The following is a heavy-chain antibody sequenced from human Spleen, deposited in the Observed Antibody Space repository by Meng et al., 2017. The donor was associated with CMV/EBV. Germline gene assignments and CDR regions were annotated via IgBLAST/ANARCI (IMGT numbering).Heavy chain of an antibody. D-gene: IGHD3-3*01. V-gene: IGHV3-7*01. J-gene: IGHJ6*02. CDR1: GFTFSKFW. Sequence: GESLKISCAASGFTFSKFWMNWVRQAPGKGLEWVANIKQDGSEKDYVDSVKGRFTISRDNAENSLHLQMNNLRVEDTAVYYCTKDRPARSYDFWSGYYKGARYYYGMDVWSQGTTVTVSS. CDR2: IKQDGSEK. CDR3: TKDRPARSYDFWSGYYKGARYYYGMDV.